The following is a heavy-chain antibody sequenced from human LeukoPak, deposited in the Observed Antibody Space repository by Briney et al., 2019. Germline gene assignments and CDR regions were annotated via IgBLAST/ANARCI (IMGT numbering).Heavy chain of an antibody. CDR3: TRGDNYDFWSGYYSPNNWFDP. D-gene: IGHD3-3*01. CDR1: GFTFGDYA. Sequence: GGSLRLSCTASGFTFGDYAMSWFRQAPGKGLEWVGFIRSKAYGGTTEYAASVKGRFTISGDDSKSIAYLQMNSLKTEDTAVYYCTRGDNYDFWSGYYSPNNWFDPWGQGTLVTVSS. J-gene: IGHJ5*02. V-gene: IGHV3-49*03. CDR2: IRSKAYGGTT.